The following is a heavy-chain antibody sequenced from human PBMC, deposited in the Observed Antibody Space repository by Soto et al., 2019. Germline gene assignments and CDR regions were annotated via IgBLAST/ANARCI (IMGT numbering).Heavy chain of an antibody. J-gene: IGHJ4*02. CDR3: ARDPVIAVAGKFDY. CDR2: ISAYNGNT. D-gene: IGHD6-19*01. Sequence: ASVKVSCKASGYTFTSYGISWVRQAPGQGLEWMGWISAYNGNTNYAQKLQGRVTMTTDTSTSTAYMELRSLRSDETAVYYCARDPVIAVAGKFDYWGQGTLVTVSS. V-gene: IGHV1-18*01. CDR1: GYTFTSYG.